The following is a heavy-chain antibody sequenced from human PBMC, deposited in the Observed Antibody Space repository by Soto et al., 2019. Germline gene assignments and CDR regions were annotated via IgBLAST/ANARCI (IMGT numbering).Heavy chain of an antibody. J-gene: IGHJ4*02. D-gene: IGHD4-17*01. Sequence: SDTVCLTCPVSGIYLSPFRWSWLRQTPGKGLEWIGDIYYTGSTKYNPSLRSRVTLSLGTSRNQLSLKLSSVTAADTAVYFCTRVGGYYGDYPNFDYWGPGTLVTVSS. CDR2: IYYTGST. CDR3: TRVGGYYGDYPNFDY. V-gene: IGHV4-59*01. CDR1: GIYLSPFR.